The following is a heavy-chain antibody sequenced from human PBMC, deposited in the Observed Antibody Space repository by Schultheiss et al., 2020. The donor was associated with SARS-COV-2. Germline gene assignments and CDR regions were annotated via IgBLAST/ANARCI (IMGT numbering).Heavy chain of an antibody. CDR2: IKTSGGSP. Sequence: GGSLRLSCAASGFTFSSYGMHWVRQAPGKGLEWVSAIKTSGGSPYYADSVKGRFTISRDNSKNRLYLQINSLRAEDTAVYYCACSGAGTEDFWGQGTLVTVSS. CDR3: ACSGAGTEDF. D-gene: IGHD6-25*01. CDR1: GFTFSSYG. J-gene: IGHJ4*02. V-gene: IGHV3-23*01.